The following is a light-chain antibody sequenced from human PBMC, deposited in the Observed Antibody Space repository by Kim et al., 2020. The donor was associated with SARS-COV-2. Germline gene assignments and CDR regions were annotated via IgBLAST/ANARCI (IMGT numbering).Light chain of an antibody. J-gene: IGKJ2*01. CDR1: QSISYS. CDR2: DAS. CDR3: HQYDGLHT. Sequence: DIPMTQSPSTLSASVGDRVTVTCRASQSISYSLAWYQQKPGKAPHLLISDASNLESGVPSRFSGRGSGTEFTLTISSLHPDDFATYYCHQYDGLHTFGQGTKLEI. V-gene: IGKV1-5*01.